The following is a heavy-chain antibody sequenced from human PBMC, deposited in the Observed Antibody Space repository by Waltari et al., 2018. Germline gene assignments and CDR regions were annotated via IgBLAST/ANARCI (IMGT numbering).Heavy chain of an antibody. CDR1: GFTFSSYA. CDR3: AKDLDEGGYY. J-gene: IGHJ4*02. Sequence: EVQLLESGGGLVQPGGSLRLSCAASGFTFSSYAMSWVSQAPGKGLGWVSVIYSGGSTYYADSVKGRFTISRDNSKNTLYLQMNSLRAEDTAVYYCAKDLDEGGYYWGQGTLVTVSS. V-gene: IGHV3-23*03. CDR2: IYSGGST. D-gene: IGHD1-1*01.